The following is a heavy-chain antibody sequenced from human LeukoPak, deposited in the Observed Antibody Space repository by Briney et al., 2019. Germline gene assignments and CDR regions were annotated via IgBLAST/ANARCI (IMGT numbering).Heavy chain of an antibody. CDR3: ARVMSGYDDFDY. Sequence: ASVKVSCKASGYTFTGYYMHWVRQAPGQGLEWMGWINPNSGGTNYAQKFQGRATMTRDTSISTAYMELSRLRSDDTAVYYCARVMSGYDDFDYWGQGALVTVSS. CDR2: INPNSGGT. D-gene: IGHD5-12*01. CDR1: GYTFTGYY. J-gene: IGHJ4*02. V-gene: IGHV1-2*02.